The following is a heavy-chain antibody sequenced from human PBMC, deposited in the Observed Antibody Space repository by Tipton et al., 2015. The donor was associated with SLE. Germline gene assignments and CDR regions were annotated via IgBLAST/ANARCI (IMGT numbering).Heavy chain of an antibody. J-gene: IGHJ6*02. CDR2: MYSGGTT. CDR3: ARVLGSYYGMDV. V-gene: IGHV3-66*01. CDR1: GFSVSDKY. Sequence: SLRLSCAASGFSVSDKYMNWVRQAPGKGLEWVSVMYSGGTTYYADSMKGRFTIYRDNSQNTLYLQMNSLRAEDTAVYYCARVLGSYYGMDVWGQGTTVTVSS.